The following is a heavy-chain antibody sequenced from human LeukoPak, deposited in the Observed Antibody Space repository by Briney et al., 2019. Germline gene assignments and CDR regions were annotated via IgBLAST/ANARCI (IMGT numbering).Heavy chain of an antibody. J-gene: IGHJ4*02. CDR3: ARVPPEVLRYSGDY. CDR2: ISAYNGNT. D-gene: IGHD3-9*01. CDR1: GYIFTSYG. Sequence: ASVKVSCKASGYIFTSYGISWVRQAPGQGLEWMGWISAYNGNTNYAQKLQGRVTITTDTSTSTAYMELRSLRSDDTAVYYCARVPPEVLRYSGDYWGQGTLVTVSS. V-gene: IGHV1-18*01.